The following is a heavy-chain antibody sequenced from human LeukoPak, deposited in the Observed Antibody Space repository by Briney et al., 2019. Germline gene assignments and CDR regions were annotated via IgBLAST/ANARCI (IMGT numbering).Heavy chain of an antibody. J-gene: IGHJ4*02. CDR2: ISGGGGST. Sequence: GGSLRLSCAASGFTFDNHAMHWVRLGPGKGLEWVSFISGGGGSTSYAGSVKGRFTISRDNSKNSLYLQVNTLRTEDTALYYCAKDIYKTPAFLDYWGQGTLVTVSS. V-gene: IGHV3-43*02. CDR3: AKDIYKTPAFLDY. CDR1: GFTFDNHA. D-gene: IGHD5-24*01.